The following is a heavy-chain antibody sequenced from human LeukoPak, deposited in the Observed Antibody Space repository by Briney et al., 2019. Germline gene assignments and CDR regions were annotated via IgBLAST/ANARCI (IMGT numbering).Heavy chain of an antibody. V-gene: IGHV3-48*03. CDR2: ISSSGSTI. J-gene: IGHJ3*02. CDR3: ARVLVGPIRGAFDI. Sequence: PGGSLRLSCAASGFTFSSYEMNWVRQAPGKGLEWVSYISSSGSTIYYADSVKGRFTISRDNAKNSLYLQMNSLRAEDTAVYYFARVLVGPIRGAFDIWGQGTMVTVSS. D-gene: IGHD3-9*01. CDR1: GFTFSSYE.